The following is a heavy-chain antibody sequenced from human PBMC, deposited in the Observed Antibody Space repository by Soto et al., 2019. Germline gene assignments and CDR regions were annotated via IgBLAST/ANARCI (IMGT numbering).Heavy chain of an antibody. V-gene: IGHV4-4*07. CDR1: GGSISSYY. Sequence: KPSETLSLTCTVSGGSISSYYWSWIRQPAGKGLEWIGRIYTSGSTNYNPSLKSRVTMSVDTSKNQFSLKLSSVTAADTAVYYCARDGTRITIFGVVTTNNWFDPWGQGTLVTVSS. CDR2: IYTSGST. D-gene: IGHD3-3*01. CDR3: ARDGTRITIFGVVTTNNWFDP. J-gene: IGHJ5*02.